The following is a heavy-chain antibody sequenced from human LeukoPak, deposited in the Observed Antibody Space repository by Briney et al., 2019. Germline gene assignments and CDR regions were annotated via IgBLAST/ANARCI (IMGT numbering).Heavy chain of an antibody. D-gene: IGHD3-10*01. CDR1: GFTFNSYT. V-gene: IGHV3-21*01. CDR3: ARSRSSSPYDKNLNF. Sequence: PAGSLRLSCAASGFTFNSYTMSWVREAPGKGLEWVSSISSSGNYIYHADSVKGRFTISRDDAQNSVYLQMNSLKDEDTAVYYCARSRSSSPYDKNLNFWGQGTLVIVSS. CDR2: ISSSGNYI. J-gene: IGHJ4*02.